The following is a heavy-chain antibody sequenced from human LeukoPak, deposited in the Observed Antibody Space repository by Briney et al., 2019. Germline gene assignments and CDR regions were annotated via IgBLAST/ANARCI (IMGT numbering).Heavy chain of an antibody. CDR3: ARALPWIAAAGPSDY. J-gene: IGHJ4*02. CDR2: IYFSGST. D-gene: IGHD6-13*01. CDR1: GGSISSGGYY. V-gene: IGHV4-31*02. Sequence: SQTLSLTCTVSGGSISSGGYYWNWLRQHPGKGLEWIGYIYFSGSTYYNPSLKSRVTISVDTSKNQFSLKLSSVTAADTAVYYCARALPWIAAAGPSDYWGQGTLVTVSS.